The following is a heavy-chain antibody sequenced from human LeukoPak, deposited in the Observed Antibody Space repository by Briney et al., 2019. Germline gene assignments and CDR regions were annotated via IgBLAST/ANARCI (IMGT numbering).Heavy chain of an antibody. CDR1: GFTFSSYA. Sequence: GGALRLSCAASGFTFSSYAMPWVRQAPGKGLGYVSAISSNGGSTYYANSVKGRFTISRDNSKNTLYLQMGSLRAEDMAVYYCARDSSSWYYFDYWGQGTLVTVSS. J-gene: IGHJ4*02. CDR2: ISSNGGST. CDR3: ARDSSSWYYFDY. D-gene: IGHD6-13*01. V-gene: IGHV3-64*01.